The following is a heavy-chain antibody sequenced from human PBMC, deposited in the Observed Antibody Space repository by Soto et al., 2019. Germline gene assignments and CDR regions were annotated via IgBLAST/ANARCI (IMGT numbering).Heavy chain of an antibody. J-gene: IGHJ3*02. CDR1: GFTVSSNY. CDR2: IYSGGST. Sequence: GGSLRLSCAASGFTVSSNYMSWVRQAPGKGLEWVSVIYSGGSTYYADSVKGRFTISRDNSKNTLYLQMNSLRAEDTAVYYCAREATTVTHRAAFDISGQGTMVTVSS. D-gene: IGHD4-17*01. V-gene: IGHV3-66*01. CDR3: AREATTVTHRAAFDI.